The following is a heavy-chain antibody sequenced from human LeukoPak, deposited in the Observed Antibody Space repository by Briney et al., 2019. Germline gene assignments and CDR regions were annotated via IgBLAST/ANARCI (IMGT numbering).Heavy chain of an antibody. Sequence: ASVKVSCKASGYTFTGYYMHWVRQAPGQGLEWMGRINPNSSGTNYAQKFQGRVTMTRDTSISTAYMELSRLRSDDTAVYYCAACSGGSCYDLDYWGQGTLVTVSS. D-gene: IGHD2-15*01. CDR1: GYTFTGYY. CDR2: INPNSSGT. CDR3: AACSGGSCYDLDY. V-gene: IGHV1-2*06. J-gene: IGHJ4*02.